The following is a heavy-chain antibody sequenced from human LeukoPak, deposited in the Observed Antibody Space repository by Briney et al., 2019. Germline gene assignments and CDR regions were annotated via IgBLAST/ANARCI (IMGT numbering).Heavy chain of an antibody. CDR1: GGSISSYY. Sequence: SETLSLTCTVSGGSISSYYWSWIRQPPGKELEWIGEIYHSGSTTYNPSLKSRVIMSVDTSKNQLSLKLSPVTAADTAVYYCASRPIPVDIFDSWGQGTLVTVSS. V-gene: IGHV4-59*08. D-gene: IGHD6-19*01. CDR2: IYHSGST. J-gene: IGHJ4*02. CDR3: ASRPIPVDIFDS.